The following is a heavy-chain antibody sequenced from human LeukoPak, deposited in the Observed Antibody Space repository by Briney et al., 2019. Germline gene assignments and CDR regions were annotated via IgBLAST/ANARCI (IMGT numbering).Heavy chain of an antibody. J-gene: IGHJ4*02. V-gene: IGHV3-30*18. D-gene: IGHD3-22*01. CDR1: GFTFSRYG. Sequence: GGSLRLSCAASGFTFSRYGMHWVRQAPGKGLEWVAVISYDGSNKYYADSVKGRFTISRDNSKNTLYLQINSLRTEDTAVYYCAKDPDSSDDYWGQGTLVTVSS. CDR2: ISYDGSNK. CDR3: AKDPDSSDDY.